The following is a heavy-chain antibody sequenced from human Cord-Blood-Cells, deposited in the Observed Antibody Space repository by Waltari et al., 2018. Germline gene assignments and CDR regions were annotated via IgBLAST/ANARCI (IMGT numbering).Heavy chain of an antibody. J-gene: IGHJ5*02. Sequence: QVQLPQWGAGLLKPSESLTFPCSAYGGSFSGYYWSWTRQPPGNGLEWIGEINHSGSTNYNPSLKSRVTISVDTSKNQFSLKLSSVTAADTAVYYCARGEKMTTVTTSYNWFAPWGQGTLVTVSS. CDR1: GGSFSGYY. D-gene: IGHD4-17*01. CDR2: INHSGST. CDR3: ARGEKMTTVTTSYNWFAP. V-gene: IGHV4-34*01.